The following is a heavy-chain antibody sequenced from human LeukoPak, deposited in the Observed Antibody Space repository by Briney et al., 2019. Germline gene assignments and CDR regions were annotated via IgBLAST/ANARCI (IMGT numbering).Heavy chain of an antibody. CDR1: GFTFSSYA. Sequence: QAGGSLRLSCAASGFTFSSYAMHWVRQAPGKGLEWVSYISIRSSTIYYADSVKGRFTISRDNAKNSLYVQMNSLRAEDTAVYYCARERDGYTHDAFDIWGQGTMVTVSS. D-gene: IGHD5-24*01. CDR3: ARERDGYTHDAFDI. CDR2: ISIRSSTI. V-gene: IGHV3-48*01. J-gene: IGHJ3*02.